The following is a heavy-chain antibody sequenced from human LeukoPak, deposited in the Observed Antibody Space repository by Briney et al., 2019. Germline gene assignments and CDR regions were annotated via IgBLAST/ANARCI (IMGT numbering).Heavy chain of an antibody. V-gene: IGHV3-74*01. J-gene: IGHJ4*02. CDR3: ARDRDDYVWGSYPAGDH. Sequence: GGSLRLSCAASGFTFNIYWMHWVRQAPGKGLVWVSRINSDGGSTSHADSVKGRFTISRDNAKSTLYLQMTSLRDEDTAVYYCARDRDDYVWGSYPAGDHWGQGTLVTVSS. CDR1: GFTFNIYW. CDR2: INSDGGST. D-gene: IGHD3-16*02.